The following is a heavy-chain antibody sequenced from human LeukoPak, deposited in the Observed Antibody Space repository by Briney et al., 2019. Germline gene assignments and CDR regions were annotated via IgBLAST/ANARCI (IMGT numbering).Heavy chain of an antibody. J-gene: IGHJ5*02. V-gene: IGHV4-61*02. CDR3: AREVWNYYGSGSYFNSASYNWFDP. CDR1: GGSISSGSYY. CDR2: IYTSGST. D-gene: IGHD3-10*01. Sequence: PSETLSLTCTVSGGSISSGSYYWSWIRQPAGKGLEWIGRIYTSGSTNYNPSLKSRVTISVDTSKNQFSLKLSSVTAADTAVYYCAREVWNYYGSGSYFNSASYNWFDPWGQGTLVTVSS.